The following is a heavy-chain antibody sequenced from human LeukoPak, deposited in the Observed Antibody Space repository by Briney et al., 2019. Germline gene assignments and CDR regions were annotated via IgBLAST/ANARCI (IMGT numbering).Heavy chain of an antibody. Sequence: TSETLSLTCTVSGGSISSYYWSWIRQPPGKGLEWIGYIYYSGSTNYNPSLKSRVTISVDTSKNQFSLKLSSVTAADTAVYYCARVSSGYYYRHDAFDIWGQGTMVTVSS. CDR3: ARVSSGYYYRHDAFDI. V-gene: IGHV4-59*01. CDR1: GGSISSYY. J-gene: IGHJ3*02. CDR2: IYYSGST. D-gene: IGHD3-22*01.